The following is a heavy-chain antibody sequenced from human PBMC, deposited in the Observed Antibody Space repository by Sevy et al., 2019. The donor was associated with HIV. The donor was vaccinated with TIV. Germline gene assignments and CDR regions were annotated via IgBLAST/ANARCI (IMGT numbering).Heavy chain of an antibody. D-gene: IGHD3-10*01. V-gene: IGHV3-13*01. Sequence: GGSLRLSCAASGFTFSSYDMHWVRQPTGKGLEWVSAIGTAGDTYYPGSVKGRFIISRENAKNSLYLQMNSLRAGDTAVYYCARDSFTSKNYYGMDVWGQGTTVTVSS. CDR2: IGTAGDT. J-gene: IGHJ6*02. CDR3: ARDSFTSKNYYGMDV. CDR1: GFTFSSYD.